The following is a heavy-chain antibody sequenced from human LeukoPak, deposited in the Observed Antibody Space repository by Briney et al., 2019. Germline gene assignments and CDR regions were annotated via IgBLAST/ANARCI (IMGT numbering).Heavy chain of an antibody. CDR1: GFTFDDYA. Sequence: GGSLRLSCAASGFTFDDYAMHWVRQAPGKGLEWVSGISWNSGSIGYADSVKGRFTISRDNAKNSLYLQMNSLRAEDTALYYCAKAGTSLNAFDIWGQGTMVTVSS. CDR3: AKAGTSLNAFDI. J-gene: IGHJ3*02. CDR2: ISWNSGSI. V-gene: IGHV3-9*01. D-gene: IGHD3/OR15-3a*01.